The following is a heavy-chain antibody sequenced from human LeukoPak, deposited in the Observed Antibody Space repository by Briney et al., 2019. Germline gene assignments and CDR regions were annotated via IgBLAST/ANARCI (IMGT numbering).Heavy chain of an antibody. CDR3: ARLNGDRLDY. J-gene: IGHJ4*02. Sequence: SETLSLTCAVSGGSISSGGYSWSWIRQPPGKGLEWIGYIYHSGSTYYNPSLKSRVTISVDRSKNQFSLKLSSVTAADTAVYYCARLNGDRLDYWGQGALVTVSS. D-gene: IGHD4-17*01. CDR2: IYHSGST. V-gene: IGHV4-30-2*01. CDR1: GGSISSGGYS.